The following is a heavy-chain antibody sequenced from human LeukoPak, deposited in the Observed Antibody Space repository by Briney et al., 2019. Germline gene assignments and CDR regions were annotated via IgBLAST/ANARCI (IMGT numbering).Heavy chain of an antibody. J-gene: IGHJ4*02. CDR2: IIPIFGTA. CDR3: ACIYDSSGYYSH. Sequence: ASVKVSCKASGGTFSSYAISWVRQAPGQGLEWMGGIIPIFGTANYAQKFQGRVTITTDESTSTAYMELSSLRSEDTAVYYCACIYDSSGYYSHWGQGTLVTVSS. CDR1: GGTFSSYA. V-gene: IGHV1-69*05. D-gene: IGHD3-22*01.